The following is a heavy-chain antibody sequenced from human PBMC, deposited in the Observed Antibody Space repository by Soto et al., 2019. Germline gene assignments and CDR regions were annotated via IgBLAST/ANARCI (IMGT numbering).Heavy chain of an antibody. Sequence: ASVKVSCKASGYTLSDFDINWLRQASGQGPEWMGWMNAKSGDTFFAQRFQGKFNMTWDTSLSTAYMEVGSLTSDDTAMYHCARGNPFNYAGFDVWGQGTTVTV. J-gene: IGHJ6*02. V-gene: IGHV1-8*01. CDR3: ARGNPFNYAGFDV. D-gene: IGHD3-16*01. CDR1: GYTLSDFD. CDR2: MNAKSGDT.